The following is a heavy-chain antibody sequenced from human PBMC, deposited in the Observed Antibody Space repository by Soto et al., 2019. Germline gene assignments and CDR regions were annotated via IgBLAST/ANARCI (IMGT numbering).Heavy chain of an antibody. V-gene: IGHV5-10-1*01. D-gene: IGHD2-8*01. CDR1: GYTFTTFW. J-gene: IGHJ5*02. Sequence: GESLKISCTGFGYTFTTFWISWVRQMPGKGLEWMGRIDPSDSHTNYSPSFQGHVTISVDKSISTAYLQWGSLKASDTAIYYCARLYCTTNTCDSWFDPWGQGTLVTVSS. CDR3: ARLYCTTNTCDSWFDP. CDR2: IDPSDSHT.